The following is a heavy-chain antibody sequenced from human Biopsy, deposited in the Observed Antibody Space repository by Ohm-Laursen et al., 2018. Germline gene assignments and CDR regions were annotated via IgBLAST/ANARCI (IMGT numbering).Heavy chain of an antibody. V-gene: IGHV4-59*01. CDR1: GDSISSYY. D-gene: IGHD3-22*01. J-gene: IGHJ2*01. Sequence: SDTLSLTCSVSGDSISSYYWSWIRQPPGKGLQWIGYVYYTGSTDYNPSLQSRVTISVDTSKNHFSLRLRSVPPADTAIYYCARDRGYYSDRTVPGYFDLWGRGTLVTVSS. CDR2: VYYTGST. CDR3: ARDRGYYSDRTVPGYFDL.